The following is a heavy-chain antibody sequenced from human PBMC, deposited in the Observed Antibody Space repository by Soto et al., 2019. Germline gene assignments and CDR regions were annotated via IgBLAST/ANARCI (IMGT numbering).Heavy chain of an antibody. CDR2: INHSGST. V-gene: IGHV4-34*01. CDR1: GGSFSGYY. CDR3: ASVGGIHYIFGMDV. Sequence: TSETLSLTCAVYGGSFSGYYWSWIRQPPGKGLEWIGEINHSGSTNYNPSLKSRVTISVDTSKNQFSLKLSSVTAADTALYYCASVGGIHYIFGMDVWGQGTTVTVSS. J-gene: IGHJ6*02. D-gene: IGHD1-26*01.